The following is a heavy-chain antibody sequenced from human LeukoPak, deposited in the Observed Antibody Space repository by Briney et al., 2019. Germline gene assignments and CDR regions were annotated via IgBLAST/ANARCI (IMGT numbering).Heavy chain of an antibody. D-gene: IGHD6-6*01. J-gene: IGHJ4*02. CDR2: ISYDGSNK. V-gene: IGHV3-30-3*01. CDR1: GFTFSSYA. Sequence: GGSLRLSCAASGFTFSSYAMHWVRQAPGKWLEWVAVISYDGSNKYYADSVKGRFTISRDNSKNTLYLQMNSLRAEDTAVYYCARGSASEGFDYWGQGTLVTVSS. CDR3: ARGSASEGFDY.